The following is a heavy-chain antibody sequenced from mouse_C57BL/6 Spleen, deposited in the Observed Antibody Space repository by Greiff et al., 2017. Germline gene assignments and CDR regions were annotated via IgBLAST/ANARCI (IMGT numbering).Heavy chain of an antibody. D-gene: IGHD1-2*01. CDR1: GYTFTSYW. CDR3: ARRGPITTAHFDY. J-gene: IGHJ2*01. V-gene: IGHV1-55*01. Sequence: QVQLQQPGAELVKPGASVKMSCKASGYTFTSYWITWVKQRPGQGLEWIGDIYPGSGSTNYNEKFKSKATLTVDTSSSTSYMRLSSLTSEDSAVYYCARRGPITTAHFDYWGQGTTLTVSS. CDR2: IYPGSGST.